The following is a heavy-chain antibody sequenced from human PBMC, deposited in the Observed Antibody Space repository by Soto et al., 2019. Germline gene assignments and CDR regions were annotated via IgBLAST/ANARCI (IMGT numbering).Heavy chain of an antibody. D-gene: IGHD3-9*01. V-gene: IGHV3-23*01. Sequence: PGGSLRLSCAASAFTFRNYAMSWVRQAPGKGLECVSVISGSGSITYYADSVKGRFTISRDNSRNTLYLQMSSLRAEDTAIYYCAKLGLTSMAHWGQGTLVTVSS. CDR3: AKLGLTSMAH. J-gene: IGHJ4*02. CDR1: AFTFRNYA. CDR2: ISGSGSIT.